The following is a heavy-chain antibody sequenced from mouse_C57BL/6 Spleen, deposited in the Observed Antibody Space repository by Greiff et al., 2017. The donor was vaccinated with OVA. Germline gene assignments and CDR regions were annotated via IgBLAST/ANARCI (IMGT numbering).Heavy chain of an antibody. J-gene: IGHJ4*01. Sequence: QVQLQQSGPELVKPGASVKISCKASGYAFSSSWMNWVKQRPGKGLEWIGRIYPGDGDTNYNGKFKGKATLTADKTSSTAYMQLSSLTSEDTAVYFCARGTDDSYAMDYWGKGTSVTVAS. CDR1: GYAFSSSW. D-gene: IGHD3-3*01. CDR2: IYPGDGDT. V-gene: IGHV1-82*01. CDR3: ARGTDDSYAMDY.